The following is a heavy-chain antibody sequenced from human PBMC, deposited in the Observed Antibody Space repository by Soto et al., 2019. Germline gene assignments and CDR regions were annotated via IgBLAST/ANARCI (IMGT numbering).Heavy chain of an antibody. J-gene: IGHJ4*02. D-gene: IGHD6-6*01. CDR3: ATQRGYHSSHNTFDG. V-gene: IGHV1-18*01. CDR1: GYTFTNYG. Sequence: ASVKVSCKAAGYTFTNYGISWVRQAPGQGLEWMGWISAYNGDTNYAQKLQGRVTMTTDTSTSTAHVELSSLRSDDTAVYYCATQRGYHSSHNTFDGWGQGTLVTVSS. CDR2: ISAYNGDT.